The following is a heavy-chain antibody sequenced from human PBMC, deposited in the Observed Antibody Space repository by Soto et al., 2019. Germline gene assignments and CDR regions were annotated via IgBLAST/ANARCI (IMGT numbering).Heavy chain of an antibody. CDR2: IWEDGSEE. CDR1: GFIFSNSL. V-gene: IGHV3-33*01. Sequence: QVQLVESGGGVVQPGRSLRLSCAASGFIFSNSLMHWVRQAPGKGLEWVAVIWEDGSEEYYADSVKGRFTISRDNSMNTLYLQMDRLRVDDMAIYYCAGEPERSVFGLDSWGQGTLVTVSS. D-gene: IGHD3-10*02. CDR3: AGEPERSVFGLDS. J-gene: IGHJ4*02.